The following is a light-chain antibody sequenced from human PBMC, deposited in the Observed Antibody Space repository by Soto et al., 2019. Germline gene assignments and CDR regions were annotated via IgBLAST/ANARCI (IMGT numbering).Light chain of an antibody. CDR3: QQRSNWPPLYT. V-gene: IGKV3-11*01. J-gene: IGKJ2*01. CDR1: QSVSTY. Sequence: EIVLTQSPATLSLSPGERATLSCRASQSVSTYLAWYQHKPGHAPRLLIYDASNRATGIPARFSGSGSGTDFTLTISSLEPEDFAVYYCQQRSNWPPLYTFGQGTKLESK. CDR2: DAS.